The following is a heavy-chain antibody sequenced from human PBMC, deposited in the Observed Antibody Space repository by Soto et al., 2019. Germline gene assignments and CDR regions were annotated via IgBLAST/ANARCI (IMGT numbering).Heavy chain of an antibody. CDR1: GGSFRTYT. Sequence: QVQLVQSGAEVKKPGSSVRVSCKASGGSFRTYTINWVRQAPGQGLEWVGSIISVLGRANYAQKFQGRVTLTAYKFTSTAYMELSSLSSDDTAVYFCARGIGDAAGEGNGLDPWCQGNLVTGSS. J-gene: IGHJ5*02. CDR3: ARGIGDAAGEGNGLDP. V-gene: IGHV1-69*08. D-gene: IGHD4-17*01. CDR2: IISVLGRA.